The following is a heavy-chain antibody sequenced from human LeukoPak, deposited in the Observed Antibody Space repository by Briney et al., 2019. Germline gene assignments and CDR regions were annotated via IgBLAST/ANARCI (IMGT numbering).Heavy chain of an antibody. CDR1: GFSLSSSGVGVG. D-gene: IGHD1-26*01. V-gene: IGHV2-5*01. J-gene: IGHJ4*02. CDR3: ARRIRSGTYFDY. Sequence: SGPTLVNPTQTLTLTCTFSGFSLSSSGVGVGVGWIRQPPGKALEWLALIYWNDDERYRPSLKSRLTITKDTSKNQVVLTMTNMDPVDTATYYCARRIRSGTYFDYWGQGTLVTVSS. CDR2: IYWNDDE.